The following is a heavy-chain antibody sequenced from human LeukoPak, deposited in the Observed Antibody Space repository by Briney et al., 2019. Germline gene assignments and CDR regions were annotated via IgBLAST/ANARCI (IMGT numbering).Heavy chain of an antibody. V-gene: IGHV4-39*07. D-gene: IGHD6-19*01. CDR1: GGSISSSSYY. CDR3: ARDVSGWTGCFDC. Sequence: SETLSLTCTVSGGSISSSSYYWGWIRQPPGKGLEWIGSIYYSGSTYYNPSLKSRVTISVDTSKNQFSLKLSSVTAADTAVYYCARDVSGWTGCFDCWGQGTVVTVSS. J-gene: IGHJ4*02. CDR2: IYYSGST.